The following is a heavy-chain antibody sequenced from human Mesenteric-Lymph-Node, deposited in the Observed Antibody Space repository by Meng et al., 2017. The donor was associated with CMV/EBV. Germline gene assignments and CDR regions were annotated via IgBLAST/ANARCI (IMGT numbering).Heavy chain of an antibody. CDR1: GFTFSSYG. CDR3: ARGSAFTGTWFYD. Sequence: GGSLRLSCAASGFTFSSYGMHWVRQAPGKGLEWVAFIYSGDTAYYVDSVRGRFAISRDNSKDIVYLQMNSLRPEDTGIYYCARGSAFTGTWFYDWGQGTLVTVSS. CDR2: IYSGDTA. V-gene: IGHV3-NL1*01. D-gene: IGHD1-14*01. J-gene: IGHJ4*02.